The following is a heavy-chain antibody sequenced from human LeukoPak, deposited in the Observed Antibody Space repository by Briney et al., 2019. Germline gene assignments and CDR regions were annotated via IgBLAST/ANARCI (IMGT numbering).Heavy chain of an antibody. V-gene: IGHV3-11*04. CDR3: ARDGKRVATVTFDY. CDR1: GFTFSDHY. CDR2: ISQTGTDI. Sequence: GGSLRLSCAASGFTFSDHYMTWIRQAPGKGLEWVSYISQTGTDINYADSVKGRFTLSRDNARNSLYLQMNSLRAEDTAVYYCARDGKRVATVTFDYWGQGTLVTVSS. J-gene: IGHJ4*02. D-gene: IGHD5-12*01.